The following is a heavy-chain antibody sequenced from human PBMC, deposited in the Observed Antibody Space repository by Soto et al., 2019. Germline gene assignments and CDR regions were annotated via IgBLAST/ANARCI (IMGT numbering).Heavy chain of an antibody. Sequence: QVQLQESGPGLVKPSETLSLSCTVSGGSISSYYWSWFRQSPGKRMEWIGYVHHSWSSSYNPSLQSRVAISLDTSKSQFSLKVTSVTATDTAGYYCARQGFGPLHGLVDVWGQGTTVTVSS. D-gene: IGHD3-10*01. CDR1: GGSISSYY. J-gene: IGHJ6*02. CDR3: ARQGFGPLHGLVDV. CDR2: VHHSWSS. V-gene: IGHV4-59*08.